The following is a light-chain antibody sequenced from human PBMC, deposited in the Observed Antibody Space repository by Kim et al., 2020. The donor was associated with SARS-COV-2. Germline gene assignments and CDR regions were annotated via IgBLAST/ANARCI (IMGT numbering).Light chain of an antibody. J-gene: IGKJ4*01. V-gene: IGKV1-39*01. CDR2: AAS. Sequence: ASVGDRVTITCRTSQRISRYLNWYQQKPGKAPKLLIYAASTLQSGVPSRFSGSGSGTDFTLTISSLQPEDYATYYCQQSYNTPLTCGGGTKVYIK. CDR3: QQSYNTPLT. CDR1: QRISRY.